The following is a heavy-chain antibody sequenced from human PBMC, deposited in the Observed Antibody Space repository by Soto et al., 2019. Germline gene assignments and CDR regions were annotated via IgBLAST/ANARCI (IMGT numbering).Heavy chain of an antibody. CDR2: ISYDGNSK. CDR3: ARSYCGDDCALDH. V-gene: IGHV3-30-3*01. J-gene: IGHJ4*02. D-gene: IGHD2-21*02. CDR1: GFIFRNYV. Sequence: GSLRLACTASGFIFRNYVMHWVRQAPGKGLEWVAVISYDGNSKHYADSVKGRFTISRDNSKSTMYVQMNSLRAEDTAVYYCARSYCGDDCALDHWGQGTMVTAPQ.